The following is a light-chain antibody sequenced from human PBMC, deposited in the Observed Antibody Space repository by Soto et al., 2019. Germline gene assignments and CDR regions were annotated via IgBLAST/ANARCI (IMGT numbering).Light chain of an antibody. CDR1: SSNIGSNT. CDR3: AAWDYSLNGYV. J-gene: IGLJ1*01. Sequence: QAVVTQPPSAYGTPGQRVTISCSGSSSNIGSNTVHWYQQLPGTAPKLLIYSNNQRPSGVPDRFSGSKSGTSASLAISGLQSEDEADYYCAAWDYSLNGYVFGTGTKLTVL. V-gene: IGLV1-44*01. CDR2: SNN.